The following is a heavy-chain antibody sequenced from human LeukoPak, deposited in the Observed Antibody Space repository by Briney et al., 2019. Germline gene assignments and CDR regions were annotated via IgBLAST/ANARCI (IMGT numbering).Heavy chain of an antibody. CDR1: GSRFDDHG. CDR2: INWNGGST. V-gene: IGHV3-20*04. D-gene: IGHD6-19*01. Sequence: PGGSLRLSXTAPGSRFDDHGMAWVRQPPGKGLEWVCGINWNGGSTGYADSVKGRFTISRDNAKNSLYLQMNSLRADDTALYYCARGDSSGWYFDDWGQGTLVTVSS. J-gene: IGHJ4*02. CDR3: ARGDSSGWYFDD.